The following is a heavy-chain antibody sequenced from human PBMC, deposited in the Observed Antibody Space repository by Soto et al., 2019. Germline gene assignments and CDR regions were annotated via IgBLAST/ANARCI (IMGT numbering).Heavy chain of an antibody. D-gene: IGHD3-16*01. CDR1: GGSISSSSYY. J-gene: IGHJ6*03. CDR3: ARHGVQFGGYYYYYMDV. Sequence: SETLSLTCTVSGGSISSSSYYWGWIRQPPGKGLEWIGSIYYSGSTYYNPSLKSRVTISVDTSKNQFSLKLSSVTAADTAVYYCARHGVQFGGYYYYYMDVWGKGTTVTVSS. CDR2: IYYSGST. V-gene: IGHV4-39*01.